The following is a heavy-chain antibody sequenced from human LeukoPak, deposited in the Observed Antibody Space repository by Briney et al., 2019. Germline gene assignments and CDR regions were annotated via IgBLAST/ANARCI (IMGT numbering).Heavy chain of an antibody. J-gene: IGHJ6*03. V-gene: IGHV3-30*02. Sequence: PGGSLRLSCAASGFTFSRYGMHWVRQAPGKGLEWVAFIWYDGSNKYYADSVKGRFTISRDNSKNTLYLQMNSLRAEDTAVYYCARAGKPFYYYYMDVWGKGTTVTISS. CDR2: IWYDGSNK. D-gene: IGHD3-10*01. CDR3: ARAGKPFYYYYMDV. CDR1: GFTFSRYG.